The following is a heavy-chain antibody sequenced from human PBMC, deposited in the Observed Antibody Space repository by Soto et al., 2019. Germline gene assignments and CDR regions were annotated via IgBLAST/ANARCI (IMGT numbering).Heavy chain of an antibody. D-gene: IGHD3-22*01. V-gene: IGHV4-34*01. CDR1: GGSFSGYY. J-gene: IGHJ6*02. CDR2: INHSGST. CDR3: ARIFADYYDSSGYYYYYGMDV. Sequence: SETLSLTCAVYGGSFSGYYWSWIRQPPGKGLEWIGEINHSGSTNYNPSLKSRVTISVDTSKNQFSLKLSSVTAADTAVYYCARIFADYYDSSGYYYYYGMDVWGQGTTVTVSS.